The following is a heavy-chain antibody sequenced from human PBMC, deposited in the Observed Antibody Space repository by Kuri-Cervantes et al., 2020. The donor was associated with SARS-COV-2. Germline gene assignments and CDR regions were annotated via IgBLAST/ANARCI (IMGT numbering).Heavy chain of an antibody. CDR3: ANDQHGIVVVVAAIDS. CDR1: GFTFSFLG. J-gene: IGHJ4*02. Sequence: GESLKISCAASGFTFSFLGMHWVRQAPGKGLEWVAVISYDGSNKYYADSVKGRFTISRDNSKNTLYLQMNSLRAEDTAVYYCANDQHGIVVVVAAIDSWGQGTLVTVSS. D-gene: IGHD2-15*01. CDR2: ISYDGSNK. V-gene: IGHV3-30-3*02.